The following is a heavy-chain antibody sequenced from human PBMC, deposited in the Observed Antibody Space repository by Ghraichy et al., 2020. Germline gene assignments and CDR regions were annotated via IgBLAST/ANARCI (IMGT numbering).Heavy chain of an antibody. D-gene: IGHD1-26*01. V-gene: IGHV3-21*01. CDR2: ISSSSSYI. CDR1: GFTFSSYS. Sequence: GGSLRLSCAASGFTFSSYSMNWVRQAPGKGLEWVSSISSSSSYIYYADSVKGRFTISRDNAKNSLYLQMNSLRAEDTAVYYCARDPDGRDYSGSFDWGQGTLVTVSS. CDR3: ARDPDGRDYSGSFD. J-gene: IGHJ4*02.